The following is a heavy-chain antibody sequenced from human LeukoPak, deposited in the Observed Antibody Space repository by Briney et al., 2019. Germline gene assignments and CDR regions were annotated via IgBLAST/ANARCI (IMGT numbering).Heavy chain of an antibody. V-gene: IGHV3-33*01. CDR3: AREAVPNDFWSGYYIYYYGMDV. D-gene: IGHD3-3*01. CDR1: GFTFSSYG. J-gene: IGHJ6*02. CDR2: IWNDGSNK. Sequence: GRSLRLSCAASGFTFSSYGMHWVRQAPGKGLEWVAVIWNDGSNKYYADSVKGRFTISRDNSKNTLYLQMNSLRAEDTAVYYCAREAVPNDFWSGYYIYYYGMDVWGQGTTATVSS.